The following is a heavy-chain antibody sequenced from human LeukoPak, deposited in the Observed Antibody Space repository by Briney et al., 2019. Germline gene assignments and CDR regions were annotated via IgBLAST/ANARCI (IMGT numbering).Heavy chain of an antibody. CDR2: IYYSGST. D-gene: IGHD3-22*01. CDR3: ANYMIVVEKGVY. J-gene: IGHJ4*02. CDR1: GGSISSSSYY. V-gene: IGHV4-39*07. Sequence: PSETLSLTCTVSGGSISSSSYYWGWIRQPPGKGLEWIGSIYYSGSTYYNPSLKSRVTISVDTSKNQFSLKLSSVTAADTAVYYCANYMIVVEKGVYWGQGTLVTVSS.